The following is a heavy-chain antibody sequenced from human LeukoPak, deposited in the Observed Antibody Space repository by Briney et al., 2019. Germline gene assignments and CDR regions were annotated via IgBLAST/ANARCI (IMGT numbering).Heavy chain of an antibody. D-gene: IGHD5-18*01. CDR2: IKSKTDGGTT. Sequence: SCKASGYTLTSYGISWVRQAPGKGLEWVGRIKSKTDGGTTDYAAPVKGRFTISRDDSKNTLYLQMNSLKTEDTAVYYCTTDGGYSYGPFDYWGQGTLVTVSS. CDR3: TTDGGYSYGPFDY. CDR1: GYTLTSYG. V-gene: IGHV3-15*01. J-gene: IGHJ4*02.